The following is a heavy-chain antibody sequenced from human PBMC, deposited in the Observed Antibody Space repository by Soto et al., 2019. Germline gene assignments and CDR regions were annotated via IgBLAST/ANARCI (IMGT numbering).Heavy chain of an antibody. CDR3: VTDKFGAGRVGVHS. J-gene: IGHJ5*02. V-gene: IGHV1-69*08. CDR2: IVPLLRIT. CDR1: GDTSTIYT. Sequence: QVQLVQSGAEVKKPGASLRVSCETSGDTSTIYTITWVRQAPGQGLQWMGRIVPLLRITNYAQEFQGRLTITAASSTSSAHLELASLTSEDTAVYYCVTDKFGAGRVGVHSWGQGTLVIVSS. D-gene: IGHD3-10*01.